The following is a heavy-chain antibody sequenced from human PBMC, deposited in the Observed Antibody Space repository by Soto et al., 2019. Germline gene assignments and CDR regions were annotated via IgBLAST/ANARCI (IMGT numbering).Heavy chain of an antibody. V-gene: IGHV4-59*01. CDR3: ARYVDKAMVIDY. CDR1: GGSISSYY. Sequence: SETLSLTCTVSGGSISSYYWSWIRQPPGKGLEWIGYIYYSGSTNYNPSLKSRVTISVDTSKNQFSLKLSSVTAADTAVYYCARYVDKAMVIDYWAREPWSPSPQ. D-gene: IGHD5-18*01. J-gene: IGHJ4*02. CDR2: IYYSGST.